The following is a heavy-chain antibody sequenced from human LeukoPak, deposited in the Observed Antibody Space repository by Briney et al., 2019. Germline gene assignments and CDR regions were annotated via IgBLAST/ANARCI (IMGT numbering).Heavy chain of an antibody. D-gene: IGHD2-2*02. CDR2: INHSGST. J-gene: IGHJ4*02. CDR3: ARGGYCSSTSCYTRPYDY. Sequence: SETLSLTCAVYGGSFSGYYWSWIRQPPGKGLEWIGEINHSGSTNYNPSLKSRVTISVDTSKNQFSLELSSVTAADTAVYYCARGGYCSSTSCYTRPYDYWGQGTLVTVSS. CDR1: GGSFSGYY. V-gene: IGHV4-34*01.